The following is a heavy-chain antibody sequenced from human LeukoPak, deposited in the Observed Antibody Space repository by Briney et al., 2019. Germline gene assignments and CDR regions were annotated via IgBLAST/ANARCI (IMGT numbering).Heavy chain of an antibody. CDR2: IYHSGST. D-gene: IGHD6-13*01. CDR3: ARAYSSSWYFNWFDP. V-gene: IGHV4-38-2*02. CDR1: GYTISSGYY. Sequence: PSETLSLTCTVSGYTISSGYYWGWLRQPPGRGLEWIGTIYHSGSTYYNPSLKSRVTISVDTSKNQFSLKLSSVTAADTAVYFCARAYSSSWYFNWFDPWGQGTQVTVSS. J-gene: IGHJ5*02.